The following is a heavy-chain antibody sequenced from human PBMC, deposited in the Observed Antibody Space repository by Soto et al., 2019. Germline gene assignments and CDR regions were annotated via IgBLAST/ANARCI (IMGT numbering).Heavy chain of an antibody. CDR3: TKARETSRVRMTSYIDY. CDR2: ISWDGGST. J-gene: IGHJ4*02. Sequence: PGGSLRLSCAGSGFTFDDYTMHWVRQAPGKGLEWVSVISWDGGSTYYADSVKGRFTISRDNSKNTLYLQMNSLRAEDTAVYYCTKARETSRVRMTSYIDYWGQGTLVTVSS. CDR1: GFTFDDYT. D-gene: IGHD2-2*01. V-gene: IGHV3-43*01.